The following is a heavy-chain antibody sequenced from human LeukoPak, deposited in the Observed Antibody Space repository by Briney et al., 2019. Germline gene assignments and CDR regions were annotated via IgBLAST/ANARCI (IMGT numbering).Heavy chain of an antibody. CDR2: IYSGGST. CDR3: AKDLSDSNPVKPYYFDY. V-gene: IGHV3-66*01. Sequence: GGSLRLSCAASGFTVSSNYMSWVRQAPGKGLEWVSVIYSGGSTYYADSVKGRFTISRDNSKNTLYLQMNSLRAEDTAVYYCAKDLSDSNPVKPYYFDYWGQGTLVTVSS. J-gene: IGHJ4*02. CDR1: GFTVSSNY. D-gene: IGHD4-11*01.